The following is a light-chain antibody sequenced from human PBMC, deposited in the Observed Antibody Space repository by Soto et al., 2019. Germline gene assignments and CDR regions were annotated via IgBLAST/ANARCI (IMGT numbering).Light chain of an antibody. CDR2: EVI. V-gene: IGLV2-8*01. J-gene: IGLJ1*01. CDR3: TSYSVSNTYV. Sequence: QSVLAQPPSASGSPGQSVTISCTGTSSDVGDYNYVSWYQQHPGKAPKLMIYEVIKRPSGVPDRFSGSKSGNTASLTVSWLQAEDEADYYCTSYSVSNTYVFGTGTKVTVL. CDR1: SSDVGDYNY.